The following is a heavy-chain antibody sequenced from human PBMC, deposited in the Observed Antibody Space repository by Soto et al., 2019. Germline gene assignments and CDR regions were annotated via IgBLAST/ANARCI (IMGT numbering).Heavy chain of an antibody. D-gene: IGHD1-26*01. V-gene: IGHV3-30-3*01. CDR1: GFTFSSYA. J-gene: IGHJ3*02. CDR2: ISYDGSNK. Sequence: QVQLVESGGGVVQPGRSLRLSCAASGFTFSSYAMHWVRQAPGKGLEWVAVISYDGSNKYYADSVKGRFTISRDNSKNTLYLQMNSLRAEDTAVYYCARDLDSGRPDAFDIWGQGTMVTVSS. CDR3: ARDLDSGRPDAFDI.